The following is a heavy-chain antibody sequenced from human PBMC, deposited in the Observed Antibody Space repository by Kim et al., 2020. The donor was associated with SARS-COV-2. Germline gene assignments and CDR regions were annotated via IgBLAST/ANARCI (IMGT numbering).Heavy chain of an antibody. V-gene: IGHV4-39*01. D-gene: IGHD6-19*01. CDR3: ARLSGWPIFDD. J-gene: IGHJ4*02. Sequence: TYYNPSLKSRVTISVDTSKNQFSLKLSSVTAADTAVYYCARLSGWPIFDDWGQGTLVTVSS. CDR2: T.